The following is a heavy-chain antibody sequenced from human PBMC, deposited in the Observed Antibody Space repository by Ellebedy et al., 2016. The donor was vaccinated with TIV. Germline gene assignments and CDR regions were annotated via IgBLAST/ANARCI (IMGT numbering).Heavy chain of an antibody. CDR2: IYPGDSDT. D-gene: IGHD2-15*01. CDR1: GYTFTNYW. CDR3: SLAANVRAWFDP. J-gene: IGHJ5*02. V-gene: IGHV5-51*01. Sequence: GESLKISXKGSGYTFTNYWIGWVRQMPGKGLEWMGIIYPGDSDTRYNPSFQGQVTISADKSISTAYLQWSSLKASDTAIYYCSLAANVRAWFDPWGQGTLVTVSS.